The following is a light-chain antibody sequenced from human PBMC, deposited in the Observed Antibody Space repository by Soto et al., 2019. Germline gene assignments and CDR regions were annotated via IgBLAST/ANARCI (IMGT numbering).Light chain of an antibody. J-gene: IGKJ3*01. CDR1: QGISNN. Sequence: DIQMTQSPSSLSASVGDRVTITCRASQGISNNLAWYQQKPGKVPKLLIYASSTLQSGVPSRFSGSGSGTDFTFTISSLQPEDVATYYCQYYNSAPFTFGPWTKGDIK. CDR3: QYYNSAPFT. CDR2: ASS. V-gene: IGKV1-27*01.